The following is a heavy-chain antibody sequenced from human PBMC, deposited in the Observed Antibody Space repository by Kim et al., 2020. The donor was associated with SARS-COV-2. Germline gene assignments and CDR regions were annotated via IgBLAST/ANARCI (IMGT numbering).Heavy chain of an antibody. Sequence: ASVKVSCKASGYTFTSYDINWVRQATGQGLEWMGWMNPNSGNTGYARKFQGRVTMTRNTSISTAYMELSSLRSEDTAVYYCARGRWSSGWPVFDYWGQGTLVTVSS. CDR2: MNPNSGNT. D-gene: IGHD6-19*01. CDR1: GYTFTSYD. J-gene: IGHJ4*02. V-gene: IGHV1-8*01. CDR3: ARGRWSSGWPVFDY.